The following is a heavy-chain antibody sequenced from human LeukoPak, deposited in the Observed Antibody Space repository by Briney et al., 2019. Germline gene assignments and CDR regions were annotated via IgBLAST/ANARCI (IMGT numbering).Heavy chain of an antibody. V-gene: IGHV4-39*07. D-gene: IGHD3-3*01. CDR2: FYYSGST. CDR1: GDSIGSSSYY. CDR3: ARVGTIFGVVN. J-gene: IGHJ4*02. Sequence: SETLSLTCTISGDSIGSSSYYWGWIRQPPGKGLEWIGSFYYSGSTYYNASLKSRVTISVDTSKNQFSLKLSSVTAADTAVYYCARVGTIFGVVNWGQGTLVTVSS.